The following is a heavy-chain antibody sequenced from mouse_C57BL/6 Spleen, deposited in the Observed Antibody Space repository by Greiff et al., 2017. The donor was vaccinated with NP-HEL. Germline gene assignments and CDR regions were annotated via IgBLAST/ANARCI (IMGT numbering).Heavy chain of an antibody. CDR2: IDPSDSET. CDR3: ARSTVVATRFDY. CDR1: GYTFTSYW. Sequence: QVQLQQPGAELVRPGSSVKLSCKASGYTFTSYWMHWVKQRPIQGLEWIGNIDPSDSETHYNQKFKDKATLTLDKSSSTAYMQISSLTSENSAVYYCARSTVVATRFDYWGQGTTLTVSS. D-gene: IGHD1-1*01. J-gene: IGHJ2*01. V-gene: IGHV1-52*01.